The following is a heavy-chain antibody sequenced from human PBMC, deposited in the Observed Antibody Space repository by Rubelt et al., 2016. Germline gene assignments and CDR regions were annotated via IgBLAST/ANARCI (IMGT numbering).Heavy chain of an antibody. D-gene: IGHD6-6*01. CDR1: GFTFSNAW. Sequence: VQLVESGGGLVKPGGSLRLSCAASGFTFSNAWMSWVRQAPGKGLEWVGRIKSKTDGGTTDYAAPVKGRFTISRDDSKNTLYLQMNSLKTEDTAVYYCTTDPIAARGYYFDYWGQGTLVTVSS. CDR2: IKSKTDGGTT. V-gene: IGHV3-15*01. CDR3: TTDPIAARGYYFDY. J-gene: IGHJ4*02.